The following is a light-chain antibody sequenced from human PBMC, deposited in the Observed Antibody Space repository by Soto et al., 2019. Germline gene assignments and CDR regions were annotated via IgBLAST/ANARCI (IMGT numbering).Light chain of an antibody. CDR1: RSVGSN. Sequence: EIVMTQSPATLSVSPGERATLSCRASRSVGSNLAWYQQKLGQAPRLLIFGASTRATGIPGRFSGSGSGTEFTLTISRLESEDFVVFYCQQYNNRPYTFGQGTKLEIK. CDR3: QQYNNRPYT. J-gene: IGKJ2*01. CDR2: GAS. V-gene: IGKV3-15*01.